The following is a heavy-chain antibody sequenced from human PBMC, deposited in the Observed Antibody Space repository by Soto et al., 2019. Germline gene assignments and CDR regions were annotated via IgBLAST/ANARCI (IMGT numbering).Heavy chain of an antibody. CDR3: ARQYYDSRGYSIDY. Sequence: SETLSLTCTVSGGSIGSSSYYWGWIRQPPGKGLEWIGSIYYSGSTYYNPSLKSRVTISVDTSKSQFSLKLSSVTAADTAVYSCARQYYDSRGYSIDYWGQGTLVTVSS. J-gene: IGHJ4*02. CDR1: GGSIGSSSYY. D-gene: IGHD3-22*01. CDR2: IYYSGST. V-gene: IGHV4-39*01.